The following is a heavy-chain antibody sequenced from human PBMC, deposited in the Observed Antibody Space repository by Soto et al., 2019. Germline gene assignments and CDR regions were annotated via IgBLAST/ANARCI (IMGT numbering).Heavy chain of an antibody. CDR1: GLSLSTTGVG. Sequence: QITLKESGPTLVKPTQTLTLTCTFSGLSLSTTGVGVGWIRQPPGKALEWLALIYWDDDKRYSPSLKSRLTITKDTSKNQVVLTMTNMDPVDTATYYCVQSRCGGDCLQSYSSHSYYGLDVGGQGTTVTVSS. CDR3: VQSRCGGDCLQSYSSHSYYGLDV. J-gene: IGHJ6*02. V-gene: IGHV2-5*02. D-gene: IGHD2-21*02. CDR2: IYWDDDK.